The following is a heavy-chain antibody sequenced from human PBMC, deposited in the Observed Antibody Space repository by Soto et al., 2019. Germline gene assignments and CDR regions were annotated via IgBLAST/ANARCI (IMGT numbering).Heavy chain of an antibody. J-gene: IGHJ3*02. CDR2: ISYDGSNK. Sequence: PGGSLRLSCAAPGFTFSSYAMHWVRQAPGKGLEWVAVISYDGSNKYYADSVKGRFTISRDNSKNTLYLQMNSLRAEDTAVYYCAGEEYCSSNSCVSDIGGQGTMVT. CDR1: GFTFSSYA. V-gene: IGHV3-30-3*01. CDR3: AGEEYCSSNSCVSDI. D-gene: IGHD2-2*01.